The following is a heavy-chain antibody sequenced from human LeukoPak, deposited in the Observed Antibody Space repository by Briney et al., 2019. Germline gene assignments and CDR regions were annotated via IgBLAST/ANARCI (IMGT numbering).Heavy chain of an antibody. J-gene: IGHJ4*02. CDR3: AKFRYHSNDNNYLDFNY. D-gene: IGHD3-22*01. CDR1: GLTFSSYA. CDR2: ISGSGGHT. V-gene: IGHV3-23*01. Sequence: PGGSLRLSCAASGLTFSSYAMGWVRQAPAKGQEWVSSISGSGGHTYFADSVKGRFTISRDNSKNTLDLQMNSLKVEDTAVYYCAKFRYHSNDNNYLDFNYWGQGTLVTVSS.